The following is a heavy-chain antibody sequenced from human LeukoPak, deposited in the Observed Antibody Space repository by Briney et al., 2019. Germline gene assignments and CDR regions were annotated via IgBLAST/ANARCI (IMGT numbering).Heavy chain of an antibody. D-gene: IGHD2-2*01. V-gene: IGHV1-2*02. Sequence: ASVKVSCKASGYTFTGYYMHWVRQAPGQGLEWMGWINPNSGGTNYAQKFKGRVTMTRDTSITTASMELSRLTADDTAVFYCTRGFTSSLDYWGQGSLVTVSS. CDR2: INPNSGGT. J-gene: IGHJ4*02. CDR3: TRGFTSSLDY. CDR1: GYTFTGYY.